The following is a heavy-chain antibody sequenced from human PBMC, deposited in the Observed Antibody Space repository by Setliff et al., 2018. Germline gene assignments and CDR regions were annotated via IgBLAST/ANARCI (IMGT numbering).Heavy chain of an antibody. Sequence: SETLSLTCNVSGGSVSSTSHYWGWIRQPPGKGMEWIGSVYYSGYTYYNPSLQSRVTISVDMSKNQLSMKLTSVTAADTAVYYCARVDFTMIQGVLGLWGQGTQVTVSS. CDR3: ARVDFTMIQGVLGL. V-gene: IGHV4-39*07. D-gene: IGHD3-10*01. CDR1: GGSVSSTSHY. CDR2: VYYSGYT. J-gene: IGHJ4*02.